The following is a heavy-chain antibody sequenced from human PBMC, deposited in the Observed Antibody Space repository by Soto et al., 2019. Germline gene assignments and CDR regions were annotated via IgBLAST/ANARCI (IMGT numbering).Heavy chain of an antibody. CDR3: ARVDVMKYSSSWYDWFDP. D-gene: IGHD6-13*01. CDR1: GFTFSSYW. Sequence: EVQLVESGGGLVHPGGSLRLSCAASGFTFSSYWMHWVRQAPGKGLVWVSRINSDGSSTSYADSVKGRFTISRDNAKNTLYLQMNSLRAEDTAVYYCARVDVMKYSSSWYDWFDPWGQGTLVTVSS. CDR2: INSDGSST. J-gene: IGHJ5*02. V-gene: IGHV3-74*01.